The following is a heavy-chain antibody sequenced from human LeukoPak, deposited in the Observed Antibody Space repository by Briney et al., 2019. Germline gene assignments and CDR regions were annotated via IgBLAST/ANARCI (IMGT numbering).Heavy chain of an antibody. CDR3: ALGYYYDSSGYFCCGMDV. J-gene: IGHJ6*02. CDR1: GYTFTGYY. V-gene: IGHV1-2*02. Sequence: GASVTVSCKASGYTFTGYYMHWVRQAPGQGLEGKGWINPNSGGTNYAQKFQGRVTMTRDTSISTAYMELSRLRSDDTAVYYCALGYYYDSSGYFCCGMDVWGQGTTVTVSS. D-gene: IGHD3-22*01. CDR2: INPNSGGT.